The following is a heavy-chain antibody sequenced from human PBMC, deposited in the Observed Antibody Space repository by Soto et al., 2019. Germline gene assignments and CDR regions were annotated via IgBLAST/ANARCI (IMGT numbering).Heavy chain of an antibody. CDR2: IIPIFGTA. D-gene: IGHD3-22*01. J-gene: IGHJ6*02. CDR1: GGTFSSYA. Sequence: GASVKVSCKASGGTFSSYAISWVRQAPGQGLEWMGGIIPIFGTANYAQKFQGRVMITADESTSTAYMELSSLRSEDTAVYYCARESLIIMIVVVEPDYYYGMDVWGQGTTVTVSS. V-gene: IGHV1-69*13. CDR3: ARESLIIMIVVVEPDYYYGMDV.